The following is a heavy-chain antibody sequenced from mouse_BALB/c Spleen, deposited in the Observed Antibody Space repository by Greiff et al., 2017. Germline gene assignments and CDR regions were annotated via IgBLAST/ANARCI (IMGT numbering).Heavy chain of an antibody. CDR1: GYTFTSYW. J-gene: IGHJ2*01. CDR3: ARGGGYYFDY. V-gene: IGHV1S81*02. Sequence: QVQLQQSGAELVKPGASVKLSCKASGYTFTSYWMHWVKQRPGQGLEWIGEINPSNGRTNYNEKFKSKATLTVDKSSSTAYMQLSSLTSEDSAVYYCARGGGYYFDYWGQGTTLTVSS. CDR2: INPSNGRT.